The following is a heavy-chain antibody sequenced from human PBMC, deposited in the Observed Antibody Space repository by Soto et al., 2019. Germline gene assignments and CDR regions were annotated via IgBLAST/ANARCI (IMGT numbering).Heavy chain of an antibody. CDR3: AKDFIAADYYYGMDV. Sequence: QVQLVESGGGVVQPGRSLRLSCAASGFTFSSYGMHWVRQAPGKGLEWVAVISYDGSNKYYADSVKGRFTISRDNSKNTLYLQMNRLRAEDTAVYYCAKDFIAADYYYGMDVWGQGTTVTVSS. CDR1: GFTFSSYG. CDR2: ISYDGSNK. J-gene: IGHJ6*02. V-gene: IGHV3-30*18. D-gene: IGHD6-6*01.